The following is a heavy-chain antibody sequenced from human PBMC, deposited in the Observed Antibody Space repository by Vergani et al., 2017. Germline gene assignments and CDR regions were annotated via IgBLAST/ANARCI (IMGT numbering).Heavy chain of an antibody. D-gene: IGHD2-21*01. Sequence: VQLVESGGGLVQPGGSLRLSCAASGFTFSSYWMHWVRQAPGKGLVWVSRINSDGSSTSYADSVKGRFTISRDNAKNTLYLQMNSLRAEDTAVYYCARESEYCGGDCFDAFDIWGQGTMVTVSS. CDR3: ARESEYCGGDCFDAFDI. CDR2: INSDGSST. CDR1: GFTFSSYW. V-gene: IGHV3-74*01. J-gene: IGHJ3*02.